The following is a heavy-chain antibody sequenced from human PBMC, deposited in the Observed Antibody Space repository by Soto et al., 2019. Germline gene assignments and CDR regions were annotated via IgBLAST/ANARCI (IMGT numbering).Heavy chain of an antibody. CDR2: ISGSGGST. J-gene: IGHJ3*02. CDR3: AKGTPDIVVVVAADDAFDI. V-gene: IGHV3-23*01. D-gene: IGHD2-15*01. CDR1: GFTFSSYA. Sequence: GGSLRLSCASSGFTFSSYAMILVRQAPGKGLEWVSGISGSGGSTYYADSVKGRFSISRDNSKNTLYLQMNSLRAEDTAVYYCAKGTPDIVVVVAADDAFDIWGQGTMVTVSS.